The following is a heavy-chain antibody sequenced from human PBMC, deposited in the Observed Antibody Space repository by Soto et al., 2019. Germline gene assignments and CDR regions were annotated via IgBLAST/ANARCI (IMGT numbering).Heavy chain of an antibody. CDR3: AKGSSELSYGYGFDY. CDR1: GFTFSRCG. D-gene: IGHD5-18*01. CDR2: ISYDGSKT. V-gene: IGHV3-30*18. J-gene: IGHJ4*02. Sequence: GGSLRLSCAASGFTFSRCGMHWVRQAPGKGLEWVAVISYDGSKTYHADSVKGRFTVSRDNSKNTLFLQLNSLSVEDTAVYYCAKGSSELSYGYGFDYWGQGTLVTVSS.